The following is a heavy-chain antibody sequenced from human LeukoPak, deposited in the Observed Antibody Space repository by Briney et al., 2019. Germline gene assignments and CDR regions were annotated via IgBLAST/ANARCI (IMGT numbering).Heavy chain of an antibody. CDR3: ARVISGYEGN. V-gene: IGHV1-69*13. CDR1: GGTFSSYA. J-gene: IGHJ4*02. Sequence: SVKVPCKASGGTFSSYAISWVRQAPGQGLEWMGGIIPIFGTANYAQKFQGRVTITADESTSTAYMELSSLRSEDTAVYYCARVISGYEGNWGQGTLVTVSS. CDR2: IIPIFGTA. D-gene: IGHD5-12*01.